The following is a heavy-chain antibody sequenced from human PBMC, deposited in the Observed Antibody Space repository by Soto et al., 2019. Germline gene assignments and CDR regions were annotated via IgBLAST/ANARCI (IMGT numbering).Heavy chain of an antibody. CDR3: ARKGSGWTFDY. V-gene: IGHV3-33*01. D-gene: IGHD6-19*01. CDR2: IWYDGSYK. J-gene: IGHJ4*02. Sequence: PGGSLRLSCAASGFTLSNYAMHWVRQAPGKGLEWVAVIWYDGSYKYYADSVKGRFTISRDSSKNTLYLQVNSLRADDTAMYYCARKGSGWTFDYWGQGTLVTVSS. CDR1: GFTLSNYA.